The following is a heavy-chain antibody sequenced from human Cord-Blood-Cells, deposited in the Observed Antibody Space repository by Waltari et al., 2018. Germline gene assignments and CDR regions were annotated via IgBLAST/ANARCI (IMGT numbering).Heavy chain of an antibody. CDR2: IIPIVGTA. Sequence: QVQLVQSGAAVKKPGSSVTVSCTSSGGTFRSYATSGVRRAPGKGLERMGGIIPIVGTANYAQKFQGRVTITADESTSTAYMELSSLRSEDTAVYYCASFLHCSGGSCYSGWFDPWGQGTLVTVSS. CDR3: ASFLHCSGGSCYSGWFDP. V-gene: IGHV1-69*01. D-gene: IGHD2-15*01. CDR1: GGTFRSYA. J-gene: IGHJ5*02.